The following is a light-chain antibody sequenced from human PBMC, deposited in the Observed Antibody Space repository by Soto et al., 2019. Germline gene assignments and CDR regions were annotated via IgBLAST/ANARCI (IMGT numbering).Light chain of an antibody. J-gene: IGKJ4*01. CDR3: QQRSSWPLT. CDR1: QSVSSH. Sequence: EIVLTHSPATLSLSPGERATLSCRASQSVSSHFAWYQQKPGQAPRLLIYDASNRATGIPARFAGSGSGTEFTLTISSLEPEDFAVYYCQQRSSWPLTFGGGTKVEIK. V-gene: IGKV3-11*01. CDR2: DAS.